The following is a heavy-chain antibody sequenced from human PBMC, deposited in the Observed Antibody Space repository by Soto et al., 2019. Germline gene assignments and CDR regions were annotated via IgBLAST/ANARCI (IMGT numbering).Heavy chain of an antibody. J-gene: IGHJ6*02. CDR1: GVTFSSYA. Sequence: QVQLVQSGAEVKKPGSSVKVSCKASGVTFSSYAISWVRQAPGQGLEWMGGIIPIFGTANYAQKFQGRVTITADESTSTAYMELSSLRSEDTAVYYCARASSGYYYGAIFYGMDVWGQGTTVTVSS. V-gene: IGHV1-69*01. CDR2: IIPIFGTA. CDR3: ARASSGYYYGAIFYGMDV. D-gene: IGHD3-22*01.